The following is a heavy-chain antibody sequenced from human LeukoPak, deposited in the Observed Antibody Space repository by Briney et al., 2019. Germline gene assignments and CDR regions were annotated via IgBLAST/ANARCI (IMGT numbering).Heavy chain of an antibody. CDR3: ARASTVTTYNWFDP. V-gene: IGHV4-34*01. CDR1: GGSFSGYY. D-gene: IGHD4-17*01. CDR2: INHSGST. J-gene: IGHJ5*02. Sequence: PSETLSLTCAVYGGSFSGYYWSWIRQPPGKGLEWIGEINHSGSTNYNPSLKSRVTISVDTSKNQFPLKLSSVTAADTAVYYCARASTVTTYNWFDPWGQGTLVTVSS.